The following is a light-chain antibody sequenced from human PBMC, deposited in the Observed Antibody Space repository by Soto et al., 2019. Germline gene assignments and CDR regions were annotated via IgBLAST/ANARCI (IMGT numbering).Light chain of an antibody. CDR1: QSVSSD. CDR2: SAS. V-gene: IGKV3-15*01. J-gene: IGKJ1*01. Sequence: EIVMTQSPATLSVSPGERATLSCRASQSVSSDLAWYHQKPGQAPRLLIYSASTRATGIPARFSGSGSGTEFTLTINSLQSEDVAVYYCQQYNNWPRTLGQGTKVDIK. CDR3: QQYNNWPRT.